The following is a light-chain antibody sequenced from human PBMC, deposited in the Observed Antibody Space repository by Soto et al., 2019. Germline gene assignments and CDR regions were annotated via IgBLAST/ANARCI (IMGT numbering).Light chain of an antibody. CDR2: DAS. CDR3: QQYNSYLT. V-gene: IGKV1-5*01. CDR1: QSISSW. J-gene: IGKJ4*01. Sequence: DIQMTQSPSTLSASVGDRVTITCRASQSISSWLAWYQQKPGKAPKLLIYDASSLESGVPSRFSGSGSGTEFSLTISSLQPDYFATYYCQQYNSYLTFGGGTKVEIK.